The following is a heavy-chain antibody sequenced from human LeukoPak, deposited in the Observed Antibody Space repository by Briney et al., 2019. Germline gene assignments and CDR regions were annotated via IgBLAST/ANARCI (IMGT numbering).Heavy chain of an antibody. CDR1: GGSFSGYY. CDR3: ARAGNVLLWFEEPYYYGLDV. V-gene: IGHV4-34*01. CDR2: INHSGST. J-gene: IGHJ6*02. Sequence: SETLSLTCAVYGGSFSGYYWSWIRQPPGKGLEWIGEINHSGSTNYNPSLKSRVTISVDTSKNQFSLKLSSVTAADTAVYYCARAGNVLLWFEEPYYYGLDVWGQGTTVTVSS. D-gene: IGHD3-10*01.